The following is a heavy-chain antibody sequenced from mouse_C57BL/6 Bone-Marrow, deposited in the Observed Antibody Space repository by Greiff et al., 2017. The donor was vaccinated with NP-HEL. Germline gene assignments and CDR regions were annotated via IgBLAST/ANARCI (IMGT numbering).Heavy chain of an antibody. J-gene: IGHJ1*03. V-gene: IGHV1-81*01. D-gene: IGHD1-1*01. Sequence: QVQLQQSGAELARPGASVKLSCKASGYTFTSYGISWVKQRTGQGLEWIGEIYPRSGNTYYNEKFKGKATLTADKSSSTAYMELRSLTSEDSAVYFCARPNYGSSFYWYFDVWGTGTTVTVSS. CDR1: GYTFTSYG. CDR3: ARPNYGSSFYWYFDV. CDR2: IYPRSGNT.